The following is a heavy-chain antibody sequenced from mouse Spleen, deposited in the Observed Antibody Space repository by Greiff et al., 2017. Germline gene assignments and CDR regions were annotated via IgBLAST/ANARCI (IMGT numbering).Heavy chain of an antibody. CDR1: GFTFSDFY. J-gene: IGHJ2*01. D-gene: IGHD3-3*01. V-gene: IGHV7-1*01. CDR3: SRGGTDYFDY. CDR2: SRDKAHAYTT. Sequence: EVQVVESGGGLIQAGRSLRLSCATSGFTFSDFYMEWVRQAPGTGLEWIAASRDKAHAYTTEYSASVKGRFIVSRDTSQSIFYLQINALRTEDTAIYYCSRGGTDYFDYWGQGTTLTVSS.